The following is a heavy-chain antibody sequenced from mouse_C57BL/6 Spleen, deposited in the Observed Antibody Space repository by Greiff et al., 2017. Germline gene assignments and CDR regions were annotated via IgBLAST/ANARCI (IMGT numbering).Heavy chain of an antibody. CDR2: INPNNGGP. V-gene: IGHV1-26*01. Sequence: EVQLQQSGPELVKPGASVKLSCKASGYTFTDYYMHWVRQIPGKSLEWIGTINPNNGGPSYNEKFKGQATLTVDKAYSKAYLELRSLTSEDAAVYYCARVGGGLFDYWGQGTTLTVSS. J-gene: IGHJ2*01. CDR3: ARVGGGLFDY. CDR1: GYTFTDYY.